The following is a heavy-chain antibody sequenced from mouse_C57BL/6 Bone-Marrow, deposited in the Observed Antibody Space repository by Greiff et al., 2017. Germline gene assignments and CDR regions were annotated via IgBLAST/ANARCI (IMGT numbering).Heavy chain of an antibody. D-gene: IGHD1-1*01. J-gene: IGHJ4*01. Sequence: EVNVVESGGGLVQPGGSLKLSCAASGFTFSDYYMSWVRQTPEKRLEWVAYISNGGGSTYYPDTVKGRFTISRDNAKNTLYLQMSRLKSEDTAMYYCARQDYYGSSQYYYAMDYWGQGTSVTVSS. CDR2: ISNGGGST. CDR1: GFTFSDYY. V-gene: IGHV5-12*01. CDR3: ARQDYYGSSQYYYAMDY.